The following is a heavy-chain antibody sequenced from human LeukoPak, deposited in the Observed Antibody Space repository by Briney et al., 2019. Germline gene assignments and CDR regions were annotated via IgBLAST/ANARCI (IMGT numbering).Heavy chain of an antibody. CDR2: INHSGST. V-gene: IGHV4-34*01. CDR3: AREVTVTTRYNWFDP. Sequence: PSETLSLTCAVYGGSFSGYYWSWLRQPPGKGLEWIGEINHSGSTNYNPSLKSRVTISVDTSKNQFSLKLSSVTAADTAVYYCAREVTVTTRYNWFDPWGQGTLVTVSS. D-gene: IGHD4-11*01. CDR1: GGSFSGYY. J-gene: IGHJ5*02.